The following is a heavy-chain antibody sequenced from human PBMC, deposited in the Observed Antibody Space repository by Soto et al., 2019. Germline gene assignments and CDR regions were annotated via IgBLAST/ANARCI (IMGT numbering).Heavy chain of an antibody. J-gene: IGHJ2*01. CDR3: VRHATDRHGNAEDWYFEL. CDR2: MYNSEDT. D-gene: IGHD2-15*01. CDR1: AASISSYY. Sequence: QVQLQESGPGLVRPSETLSLTCTVSAASISSYYWTWIRQPPGKGLEWIGHMYNSEDTKYNPSLKSTGTESVDTSKNQFSLKLRSVTAADTAIYYCVRHATDRHGNAEDWYFELWGRGTLVTVSS. V-gene: IGHV4-59*08.